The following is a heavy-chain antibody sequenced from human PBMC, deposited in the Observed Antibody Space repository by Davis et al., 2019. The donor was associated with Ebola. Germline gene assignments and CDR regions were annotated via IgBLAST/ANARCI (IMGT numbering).Heavy chain of an antibody. CDR2: IYPGDSDT. D-gene: IGHD2-2*01. J-gene: IGHJ5*02. CDR3: ARQGYCNSTSCNNWFDP. V-gene: IGHV5-51*01. Sequence: GESLKISCRASGYRFTGYWIAWVRQMPGKGLEWIGIIYPGDSDTKYSPSFQGQVTISADKSTSTAYLQWSSLKASDTAMYYCARQGYCNSTSCNNWFDPWGQGTLVTVSS. CDR1: GYRFTGYW.